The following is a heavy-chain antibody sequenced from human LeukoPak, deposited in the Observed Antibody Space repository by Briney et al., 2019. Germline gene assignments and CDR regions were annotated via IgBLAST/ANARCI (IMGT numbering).Heavy chain of an antibody. J-gene: IGHJ4*02. CDR2: ISDSGTTI. CDR1: GFTFSDYY. CDR3: AKNGGDSYGTGHFDY. V-gene: IGHV3-11*01. Sequence: PGGSLRLSCAASGFTFSDYYMSWIRQAPGKGLECVSYISDSGTTIYYADSVRGRFTISRDNSKSTLYLQMNSLRAEDTAIYYCAKNGGDSYGTGHFDYWGQGTLVTVSS. D-gene: IGHD2-21*02.